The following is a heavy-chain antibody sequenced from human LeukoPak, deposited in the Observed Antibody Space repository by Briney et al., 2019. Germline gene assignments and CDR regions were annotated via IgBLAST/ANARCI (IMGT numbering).Heavy chain of an antibody. Sequence: SETLTLTCTVSGYSISSGYYWGWIRQPPGKGLEWIGSIYHSGSTYYNPSLKSRVTISVDKSKNQFSLKLSSVAAADTAVYYCASLACSSTSCYQESYYYYCMDVWGKGTTVTVSS. V-gene: IGHV4-38-2*02. J-gene: IGHJ6*03. CDR2: IYHSGST. CDR1: GYSISSGYY. D-gene: IGHD2-2*01. CDR3: ASLACSSTSCYQESYYYYCMDV.